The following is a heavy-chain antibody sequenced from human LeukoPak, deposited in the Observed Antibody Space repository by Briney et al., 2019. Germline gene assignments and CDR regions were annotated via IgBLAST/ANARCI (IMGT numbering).Heavy chain of an antibody. CDR3: ARSSSSTHYYYYGMDV. CDR2: IYYSGST. V-gene: IGHV4-31*03. D-gene: IGHD6-6*01. J-gene: IGHJ6*02. CDR1: GGSISSGGYY. Sequence: PSETLSLTCTVSGGSISSGGYYWSWIRQHPGKGLEWIGYIYYSGSTYYNPSLKSRVTISVDTSKNQFSLKLSSVTAADTAVYYCARSSSSTHYYYYGMDVWGQGTTVTVSS.